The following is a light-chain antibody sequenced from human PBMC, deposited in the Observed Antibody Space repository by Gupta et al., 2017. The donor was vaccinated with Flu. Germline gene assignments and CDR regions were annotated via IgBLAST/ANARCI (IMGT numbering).Light chain of an antibody. CDR1: QSISSY. Sequence: DIQMTQSPSYLSASVVDRVTITFRASQSISSYLNWYQQKPGKAPKLLIYAASRVRREVPSKFSGSGSGTDFTLTISRRQPEDFATHYCQQGDSTPRTFGQGTKVETK. CDR3: QQGDSTPRT. CDR2: AAS. J-gene: IGKJ1*01. V-gene: IGKV1-39*01.